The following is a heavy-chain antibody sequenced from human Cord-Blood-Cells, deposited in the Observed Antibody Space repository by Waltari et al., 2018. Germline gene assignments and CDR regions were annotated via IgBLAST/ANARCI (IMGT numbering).Heavy chain of an antibody. V-gene: IGHV4-39*07. D-gene: IGHD2-15*01. Sequence: QLQLQESGPGLVKPSDTLSLTCTVSGGSISSSSYYWGWIRQPPGKGLEWIGSIYYSGSTYYNPSLKSRVTISVDTSKNQFSLKLSSVTAADTAVYYCARLGKDCSGGSCYDYWGQGTLVTVSS. CDR1: GGSISSSSYY. CDR3: ARLGKDCSGGSCYDY. J-gene: IGHJ4*02. CDR2: IYYSGST.